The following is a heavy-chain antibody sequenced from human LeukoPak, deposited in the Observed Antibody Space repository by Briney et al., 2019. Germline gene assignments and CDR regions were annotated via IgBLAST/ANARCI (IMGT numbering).Heavy chain of an antibody. CDR1: GFTFSSYS. CDR2: ISSSSSTI. D-gene: IGHD3-10*01. V-gene: IGHV3-48*01. CDR3: AKAYKDGSGSYRDYYMDV. J-gene: IGHJ6*03. Sequence: GGSLRLSCAASGFTFSSYSMNWVRQAPGKGLEWVSYISSSSSTIYYADSVKGRFTISRDNAKNSLYLQMNSLRVEDTAVYYCAKAYKDGSGSYRDYYMDVWGKGTTVTVSS.